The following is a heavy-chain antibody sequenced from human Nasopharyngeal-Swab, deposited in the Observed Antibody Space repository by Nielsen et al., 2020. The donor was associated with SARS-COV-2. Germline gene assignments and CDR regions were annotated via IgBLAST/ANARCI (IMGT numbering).Heavy chain of an antibody. V-gene: IGHV4-39*07. D-gene: IGHD3-22*01. J-gene: IGHJ5*02. Sequence: SETLSLTCTVSGGSISSSSYYWGWIRQPPGKGLEWIGSIYYSGSTNYNPSLKSRVTISVDTSKNQFSLKLSSVTAADTAVYYCARVLNDYYDSSVWFDPWGQGTLVTVSS. CDR2: IYYSGST. CDR3: ARVLNDYYDSSVWFDP. CDR1: GGSISSSSYY.